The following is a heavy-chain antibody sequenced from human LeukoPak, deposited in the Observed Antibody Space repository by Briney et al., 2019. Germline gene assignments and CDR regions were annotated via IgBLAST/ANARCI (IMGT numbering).Heavy chain of an antibody. J-gene: IGHJ4*02. CDR1: GFTFSSYS. CDR2: TRNKANSYTT. D-gene: IGHD1-26*01. CDR3: ARERRVGATIYFDY. V-gene: IGHV3-72*01. Sequence: GGSLRLSCAASGFTFSSYSMNWVRQAPGKGLEWVGRTRNKANSYTTEYAASVKGRFTISRDDSKNSLYLQMNSLKTEDTAVYYCARERRVGATIYFDYWGQGTLVTVSS.